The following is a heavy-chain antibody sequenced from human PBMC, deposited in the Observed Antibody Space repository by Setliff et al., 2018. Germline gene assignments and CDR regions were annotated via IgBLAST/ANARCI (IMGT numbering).Heavy chain of an antibody. J-gene: IGHJ5*02. CDR3: AKAPYASATPCWFDP. V-gene: IGHV3-53*01. CDR1: GFVVSNNE. CDR2: TYASGAT. D-gene: IGHD2-2*01. Sequence: LRLSCAASGFVVSNNEMSWVRQAPEKGLEWVSVTYASGATNYADSVRGRFTISRDKIKSTLYLQMNSLRVEDTAMYYCAKAPYASATPCWFDPRGQGTLVTVSS.